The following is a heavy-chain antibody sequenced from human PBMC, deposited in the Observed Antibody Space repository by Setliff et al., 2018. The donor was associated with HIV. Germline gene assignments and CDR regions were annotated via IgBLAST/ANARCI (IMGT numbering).Heavy chain of an antibody. J-gene: IGHJ4*02. Sequence: PGGSLRLSCAASEFIFNSYAMHWVRQAPGKGLDWVAVISSDGSIQHYADSVKGRFTISRDNSKNTLYLQMSSLRLEDTAVYFCARDLPRTNFWSGYPDFDYWGQGTLVTVSS. CDR3: ARDLPRTNFWSGYPDFDY. CDR1: EFIFNSYA. CDR2: ISSDGSIQ. D-gene: IGHD3-3*01. V-gene: IGHV3-30*04.